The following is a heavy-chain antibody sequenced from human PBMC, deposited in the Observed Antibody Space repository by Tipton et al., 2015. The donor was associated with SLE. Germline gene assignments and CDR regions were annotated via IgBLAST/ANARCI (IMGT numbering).Heavy chain of an antibody. D-gene: IGHD3-3*01. J-gene: IGHJ4*02. CDR1: GDSVSTSNHY. CDR3: ARVTSYDFWSGSLPGYFDF. CDR2: FFYRGST. V-gene: IGHV4-39*07. Sequence: TLSLTCTVSGDSVSTSNHYWGWIRQSPGRGLDWIGNFFYRGSTYYNPSLKSRVTISTDTSKNQFSLRLSSVTAADTAVYYCARVTSYDFWSGSLPGYFDFWGQGILVTVSS.